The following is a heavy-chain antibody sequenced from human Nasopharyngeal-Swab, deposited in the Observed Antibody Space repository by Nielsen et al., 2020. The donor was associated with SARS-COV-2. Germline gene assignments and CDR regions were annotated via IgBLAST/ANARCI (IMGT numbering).Heavy chain of an antibody. J-gene: IGHJ4*02. D-gene: IGHD6-19*01. CDR3: ASELAGDGLDY. CDR2: ISYDGSNK. CDR1: GFTFSSHA. Sequence: GESLKISCAASGFTFSSHAMHWVRQAPGKGLEWVAVISYDGSNKYYADSVKGRFTISRDNSKNTLYLQMNSLRAEDTAVYYCASELAGDGLDYWGQGTLVTVSS. V-gene: IGHV3-30*04.